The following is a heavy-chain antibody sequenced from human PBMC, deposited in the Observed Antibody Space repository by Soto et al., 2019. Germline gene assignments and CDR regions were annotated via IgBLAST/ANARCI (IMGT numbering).Heavy chain of an antibody. CDR2: IIPILGIA. D-gene: IGHD1-20*01. J-gene: IGHJ5*02. Sequence: QVQLVQSGAEVKKPGSSVKVSCKASGGTFSSYTISWVRQAPGQGVEWMGRIIPILGIANYAQTFQVRVTITADKSTSTAYMELGSLRSEDTAVYYCARARAEGITVTTPFFDPWGQGTLVTVSS. CDR3: ARARAEGITVTTPFFDP. CDR1: GGTFSSYT. V-gene: IGHV1-69*02.